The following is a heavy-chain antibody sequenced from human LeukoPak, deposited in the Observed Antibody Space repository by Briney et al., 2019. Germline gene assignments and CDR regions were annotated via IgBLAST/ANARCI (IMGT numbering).Heavy chain of an antibody. CDR2: ISSSSSYI. Sequence: NPGGSLRLSCAASGFTFSSYSMNWVRQAPGKGLDWVSSISSSSSYIYYADSVKGRFTISRDNAKNSLYLQMNSLRAEDTAVYYCAKDGRWELTPIDYWGQGTLVTVSS. J-gene: IGHJ4*02. D-gene: IGHD1-26*01. CDR3: AKDGRWELTPIDY. V-gene: IGHV3-21*01. CDR1: GFTFSSYS.